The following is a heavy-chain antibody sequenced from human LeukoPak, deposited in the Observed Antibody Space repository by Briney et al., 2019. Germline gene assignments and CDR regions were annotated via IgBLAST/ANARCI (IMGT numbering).Heavy chain of an antibody. CDR2: INPNSGGT. D-gene: IGHD2-15*01. CDR3: ARDNALCSGGSCRPSDAFDI. CDR1: GYTFTGYY. Sequence: ASVKVSCKASGYTFTGYYMHWVRQAPGQGLEWMGWINPNSGGTNYAQKFQGRVTMTRDTSISTAYMELSRLRSDDTAVYYCARDNALCSGGSCRPSDAFDIWGQGTMVTVSS. V-gene: IGHV1-2*02. J-gene: IGHJ3*02.